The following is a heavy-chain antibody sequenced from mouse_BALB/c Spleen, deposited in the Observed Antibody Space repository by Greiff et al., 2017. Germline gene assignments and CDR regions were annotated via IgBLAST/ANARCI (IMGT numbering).Heavy chain of an antibody. CDR2: IWGDGST. CDR3: ARDENGNYVRYAMDY. V-gene: IGHV2-6-7*01. CDR1: GFSLTGYG. D-gene: IGHD2-1*01. Sequence: VQGVESGPGLVAPSQSLSITCTVSGFSLTGYGVNWVRQPPGKGLEWLGMIWGDGSTDYNSALKSRLSISKDNSKSQVFLKMNSLQTDDTARYYCARDENGNYVRYAMDYWGQGTSVTVSS. J-gene: IGHJ4*01.